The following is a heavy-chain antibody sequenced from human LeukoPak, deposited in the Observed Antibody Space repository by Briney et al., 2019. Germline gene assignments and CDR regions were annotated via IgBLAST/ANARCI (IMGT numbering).Heavy chain of an antibody. CDR1: GFTFSSYW. J-gene: IGHJ4*02. Sequence: GGSLRLSCAASGFTFSSYWMSWVRQAPGKGLEWVANIKQDGSEKYYVDSVKGRFTISRDNAKNSLYLQMNSLRAEDTAVYYCARVGYYDILTGYFNYFHYWGQGTLVTVSS. D-gene: IGHD3-9*01. CDR3: ARVGYYDILTGYFNYFHY. V-gene: IGHV3-7*03. CDR2: IKQDGSEK.